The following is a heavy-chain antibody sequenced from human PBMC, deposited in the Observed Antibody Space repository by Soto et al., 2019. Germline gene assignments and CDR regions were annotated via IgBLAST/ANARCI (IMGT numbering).Heavy chain of an antibody. V-gene: IGHV3-23*01. J-gene: IGHJ3*02. CDR2: ISGSGGST. CDR3: AKSYPLYCSSTSCNDAFDI. CDR1: GFTFSSYA. Sequence: RGSLRLSCAASGFTFSSYAMSWVRQAPGKGLEWVSAISGSGGSTYYADSVKGRFTISRDNSKNTLYLQMNSLRAEDTAVYYCAKSYPLYCSSTSCNDAFDIWGQGTMVTVSS. D-gene: IGHD2-2*01.